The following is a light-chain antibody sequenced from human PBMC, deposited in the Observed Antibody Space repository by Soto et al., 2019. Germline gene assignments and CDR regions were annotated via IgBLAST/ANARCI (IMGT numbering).Light chain of an antibody. CDR1: SSDVGGYNY. V-gene: IGLV2-14*01. J-gene: IGLJ1*01. CDR3: SSYTSNSTHV. Sequence: QSALTQPASVSGSPGQSITISCTGTSSDVGGYNYVSWYQQHPGKAPKLMISEVSNRPSGVSTRFSGPKSGNTASLTISGLQAEDEADYYCSSYTSNSTHVFGSGTKLTVL. CDR2: EVS.